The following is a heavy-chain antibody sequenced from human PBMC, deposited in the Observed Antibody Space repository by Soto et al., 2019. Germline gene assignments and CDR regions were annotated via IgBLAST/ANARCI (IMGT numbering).Heavy chain of an antibody. CDR2: ISGSGGST. CDR1: GFTFSSYA. J-gene: IGHJ4*02. D-gene: IGHD3-3*01. V-gene: IGHV3-23*01. Sequence: GGSLRLSCAASGFTFSSYAMSWVRQAPGNGLEWVSAISGSGGSTYYADSVKGRFTISGDNSKNTLYLQMNSLRAEDTAVYYCATTAPITIFGVVPEPQFDYWGQGTLVTVSS. CDR3: ATTAPITIFGVVPEPQFDY.